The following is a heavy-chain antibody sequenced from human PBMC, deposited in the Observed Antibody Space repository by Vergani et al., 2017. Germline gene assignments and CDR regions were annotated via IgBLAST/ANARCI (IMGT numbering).Heavy chain of an antibody. CDR1: GFTFSSYW. CDR2: INSDGSST. J-gene: IGHJ6*02. V-gene: IGHV3-74*01. Sequence: EVQLVESGGGLVQPGGSLRLSCAASGFTFSSYWMHWVRQAPGKGLVWVSRINSDGSSTSYADSVKGRFTISRDNAKNTLYLQMNRLRAEDTAVYYCARDLLPNYDFWSXYSHAYYYYYGMDVWGQGTTVTVSS. CDR3: ARDLLPNYDFWSXYSHAYYYYYGMDV. D-gene: IGHD3-3*01.